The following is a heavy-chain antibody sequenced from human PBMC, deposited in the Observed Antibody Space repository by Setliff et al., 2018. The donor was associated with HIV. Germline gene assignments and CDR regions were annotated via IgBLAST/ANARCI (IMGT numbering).Heavy chain of an antibody. CDR2: INHSGDT. V-gene: IGHV4-34*01. Sequence: SETLSLTCAVYGGSFSGYFWAWIRQPPQKRLEWIGEINHSGDTNYNPSLKSRVTISADTSKNQFSLRLTSVSAADTAVYFCARTGRSSTWWGLHYYYYMDVWGKGTTVTVSS. CDR3: ARTGRSSTWWGLHYYYYMDV. J-gene: IGHJ6*03. D-gene: IGHD2-21*02. CDR1: GGSFSGYF.